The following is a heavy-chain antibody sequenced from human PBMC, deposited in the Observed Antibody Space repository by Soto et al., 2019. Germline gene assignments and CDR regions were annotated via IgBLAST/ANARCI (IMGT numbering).Heavy chain of an antibody. Sequence: EVQLLESGGNLVQPGGSLRLSCGASGFTFSNFAMSWVRQAPGRGLEWVSGLSDSGTSTYYADSVRGRFSISRDNSKNMLYLQMDSLGAEDTAVYYCARGGGSSSARYWGQGTLVTVSS. CDR3: ARGGGSSSARY. CDR2: LSDSGTST. J-gene: IGHJ4*02. D-gene: IGHD6-6*01. V-gene: IGHV3-23*01. CDR1: GFTFSNFA.